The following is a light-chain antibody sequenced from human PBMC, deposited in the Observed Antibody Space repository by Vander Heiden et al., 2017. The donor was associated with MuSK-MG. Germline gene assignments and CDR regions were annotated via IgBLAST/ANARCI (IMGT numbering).Light chain of an antibody. CDR2: AVS. CDR3: SSYTSGSTVV. V-gene: IGLV2-14*03. Sequence: QPAPTQPAAVSGSPGQPITLSCTGTRSGVGGYNYVSLFQQHPGKAPKIVIFAVSHRPSGVSNRFSGSKSGNTASLTISGLQAEDEADYYCSSYTSGSTVVFGGGTKLTVL. CDR1: RSGVGGYNY. J-gene: IGLJ2*01.